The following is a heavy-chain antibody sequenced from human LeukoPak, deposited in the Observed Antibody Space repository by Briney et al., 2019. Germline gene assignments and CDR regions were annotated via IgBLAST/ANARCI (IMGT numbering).Heavy chain of an antibody. CDR2: INHSGST. CDR1: GGSFSGYY. D-gene: IGHD7-27*01. J-gene: IGHJ4*02. Sequence: PSETLSLTCAVYGGSFSGYYWSWIRQPPGKGLEWIGEINHSGSTNYNPSLKSRVTISVDTSKNQFSLKLSSVTAADTAVYYCARPGKLGNYFDYWGQGTLVTVSS. CDR3: ARPGKLGNYFDY. V-gene: IGHV4-34*01.